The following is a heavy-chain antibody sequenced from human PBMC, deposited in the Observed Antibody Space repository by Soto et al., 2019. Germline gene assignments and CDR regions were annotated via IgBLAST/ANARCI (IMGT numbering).Heavy chain of an antibody. V-gene: IGHV4-34*01. CDR2: INHSGST. J-gene: IGHJ6*02. CDR3: ARGPRPPGGSYGRRYYYYGMDV. CDR1: GGSFSGYY. D-gene: IGHD5-18*01. Sequence: PSETLSLTCAVYGGSFSGYYWSWIRQPPGKGLGWIGEINHSGSTNYNPSLKSRVTISVDTSKNQFSLKLSSVTAADTAVYYCARGPRPPGGSYGRRYYYYGMDVWGQGTTVTVSS.